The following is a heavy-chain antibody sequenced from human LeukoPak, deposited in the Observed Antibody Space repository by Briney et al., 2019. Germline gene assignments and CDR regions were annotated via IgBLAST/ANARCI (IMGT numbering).Heavy chain of an antibody. CDR2: ISTSSSYI. CDR3: AKIHGSGFIDY. Sequence: GRTLRLSCAASGFTFSSYSMNWVRQAPGKGLELVSFISTSSSYIYYTDSVKGRFTISRDNAKNSLYLQLNSLRAEDTAVYYCAKIHGSGFIDYWGQGTLVTVSS. V-gene: IGHV3-21*01. D-gene: IGHD6-19*01. CDR1: GFTFSSYS. J-gene: IGHJ4*02.